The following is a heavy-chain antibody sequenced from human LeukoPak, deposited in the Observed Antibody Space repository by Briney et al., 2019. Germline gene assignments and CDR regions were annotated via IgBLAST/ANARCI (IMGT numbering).Heavy chain of an antibody. V-gene: IGHV3-7*01. J-gene: IGHJ4*02. D-gene: IGHD5-24*01. CDR3: ADGDGFDY. CDR1: GFTFSTYW. CDR2: IKQDGSET. Sequence: GGSLRLSCATSGFTFSTYWMSWVRQAPGKGLEWVANIKQDGSETYYADSVKGRFTIFRDNAKNSLYLQMDSLRVEDTAVYYCADGDGFDYWGQGTLVIVSS.